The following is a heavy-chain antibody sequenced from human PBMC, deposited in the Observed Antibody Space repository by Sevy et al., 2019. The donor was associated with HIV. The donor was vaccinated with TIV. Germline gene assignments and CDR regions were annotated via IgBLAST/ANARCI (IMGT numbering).Heavy chain of an antibody. CDR1: GISVNSNY. CDR3: ARGGTIFGLVRHYFDY. V-gene: IGHV3-66*01. CDR2: IYSDGST. Sequence: GGSLRLSCAASGISVNSNYMTWVRQAPGKGLDWVSIIYSDGSTKYADALKGRFTISIDNSKNTMYLQMNSLRVEDTAVYYCARGGTIFGLVRHYFDYWGQGTLVTVSS. J-gene: IGHJ4*02. D-gene: IGHD3-3*01.